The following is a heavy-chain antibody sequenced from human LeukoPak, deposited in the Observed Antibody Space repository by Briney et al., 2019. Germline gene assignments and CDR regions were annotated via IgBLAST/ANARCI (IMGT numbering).Heavy chain of an antibody. D-gene: IGHD2-2*02. CDR1: GYSFPNYW. J-gene: IGHJ5*02. Sequence: GESLKISCKGSGYSFPNYWIGWVRQMPGKGLEWMVIIYPGDSHTRYSPSFQEQVTISVDKSISTAYLQWSSLKASDTAMYYCARGPYAYTSSATLGSYNWFDPWGQGSLVTVSS. CDR2: IYPGDSHT. V-gene: IGHV5-51*01. CDR3: ARGPYAYTSSATLGSYNWFDP.